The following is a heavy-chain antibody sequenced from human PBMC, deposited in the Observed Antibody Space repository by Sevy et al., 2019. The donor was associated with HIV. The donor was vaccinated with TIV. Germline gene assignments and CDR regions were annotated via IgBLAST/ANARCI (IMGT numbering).Heavy chain of an antibody. CDR2: ISYDGSNK. CDR3: AREDAGHYYDSSGYSSY. CDR1: GFTFSSYA. J-gene: IGHJ4*02. V-gene: IGHV3-30-3*01. D-gene: IGHD3-22*01. Sequence: GGSLRLSCAASGFTFSSYAMHWVRQAPGKGLEWVAVISYDGSNKYYADSVKGRFTISRDNSKNTLYLQMNSLRAEDTAVYYCAREDAGHYYDSSGYSSYWGQGTLVTVSS.